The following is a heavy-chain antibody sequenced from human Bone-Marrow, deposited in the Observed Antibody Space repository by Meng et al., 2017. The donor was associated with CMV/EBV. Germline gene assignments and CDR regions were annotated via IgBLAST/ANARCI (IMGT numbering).Heavy chain of an antibody. J-gene: IGHJ4*02. V-gene: IGHV3-23*01. CDR2: ISGSGGST. D-gene: IGHD3-10*01. CDR3: AKGSVVRGVIIFDY. CDR1: GFTLSSYA. Sequence: SGFTLSSYAMSWVRQAPGKGLEWVSAISGSGGSTYYADSVKGRFTISRDNSKNTLYLQMNSLRAEDTAVYYCAKGSVVRGVIIFDYWGQGTLVTVSS.